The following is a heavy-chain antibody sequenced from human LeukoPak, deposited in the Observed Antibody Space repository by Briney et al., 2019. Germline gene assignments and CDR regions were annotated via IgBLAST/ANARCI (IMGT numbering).Heavy chain of an antibody. V-gene: IGHV3-53*01. CDR1: GFTFSDYV. CDR3: ARRAGAYSHPYDY. Sequence: GGSLRLSCAASGFTFSDYVMIWVRQAPGKGLEWVSFIYSDNTHYSDSVKGRFTISRDNSKNTLYLQMNSLRAEDTAVYYCARRAGAYSHPYDYWGQGTLVTVSS. J-gene: IGHJ4*02. D-gene: IGHD4/OR15-4a*01. CDR2: IYSDNT.